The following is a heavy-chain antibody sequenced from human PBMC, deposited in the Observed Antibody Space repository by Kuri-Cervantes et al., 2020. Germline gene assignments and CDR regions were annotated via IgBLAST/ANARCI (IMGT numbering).Heavy chain of an antibody. CDR2: ISYDGSNK. J-gene: IGHJ4*02. D-gene: IGHD6-19*01. CDR1: GFTFSSYA. CDR3: IRDLAGAYGY. V-gene: IGHV3-30*07. Sequence: GGSLRLSCAASGFTFSSYAMHWVRQAPGKGLEWVAVISYDGSNKYYADSVKGRFTISRDNSKNTLYLQMSSLRVEDTAVYYCIRDLAGAYGYWGQGVVVTVSS.